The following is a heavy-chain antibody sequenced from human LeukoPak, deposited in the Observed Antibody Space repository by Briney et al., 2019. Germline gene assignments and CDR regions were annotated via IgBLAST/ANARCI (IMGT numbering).Heavy chain of an antibody. CDR2: ISYDGSNK. Sequence: GGSLRLSCAASGFTFSSYGMHWVRQAPGKGLEWVAVISYDGSNKYYADSVKGRFTISRDNSKNTLYLQMNSLRAEDTAVYYCAREFIGYCSSTSCFSFGYWGQGTLVTVSS. CDR1: GFTFSSYG. V-gene: IGHV3-30*03. J-gene: IGHJ4*02. CDR3: AREFIGYCSSTSCFSFGY. D-gene: IGHD2-2*01.